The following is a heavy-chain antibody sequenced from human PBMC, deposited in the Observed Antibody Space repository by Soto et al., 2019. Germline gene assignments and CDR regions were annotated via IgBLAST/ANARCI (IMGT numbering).Heavy chain of an antibody. V-gene: IGHV3-30*03. J-gene: IGHJ4*02. D-gene: IGHD3-22*01. CDR3: ARDHYYDSSGYSADLDY. CDR2: ISHDGTNK. CDR1: GFTFSAYG. Sequence: GSLRLSCEVSGFTFSAYGMHWVRQAPGKGLEWVAAISHDGTNKNYGDSVKGRFTISRGNAKNTLYLQMNSLRAEDTAVYYCARDHYYDSSGYSADLDYWGQGTLVTVSS.